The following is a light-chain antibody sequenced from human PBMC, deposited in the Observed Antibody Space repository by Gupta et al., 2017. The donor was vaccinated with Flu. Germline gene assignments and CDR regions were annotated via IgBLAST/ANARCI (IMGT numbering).Light chain of an antibody. CDR1: QIYSSF. J-gene: IGKJ3*01. Sequence: PTLLLSSGGSSVTTSCRANQIYSSFLVWYQQRPGKPPKLLIYKTSSRDSGAPSRFSGGGSGTEFTLTINRLQPEDCGWYYCQQEKSSPFTFGQGTKVDI. CDR3: QQEKSSPFT. V-gene: IGKV1-5*03. CDR2: KTS.